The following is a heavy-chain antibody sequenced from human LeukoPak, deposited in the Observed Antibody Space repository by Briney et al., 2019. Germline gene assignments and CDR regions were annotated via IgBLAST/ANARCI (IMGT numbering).Heavy chain of an antibody. CDR2: ISAYNGNT. CDR3: ARGGEFANLLPWFGELLMNYYYYGMDV. CDR1: GYTFTSYG. D-gene: IGHD3-10*01. V-gene: IGHV1-18*01. Sequence: GASVKVSCKASGYTFTSYGISWVRQAPGQGLEWMGWISAYNGNTNYAQKLQGRVTMTTDTSTSTAYMELRSLRSDDTAVYYCARGGEFANLLPWFGELLMNYYYYGMDVWGQGTTVTVSS. J-gene: IGHJ6*02.